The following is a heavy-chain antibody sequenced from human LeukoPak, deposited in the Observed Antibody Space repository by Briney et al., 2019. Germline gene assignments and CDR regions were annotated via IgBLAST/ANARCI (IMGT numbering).Heavy chain of an antibody. CDR1: GASISSYY. V-gene: IGHV4-59*08. J-gene: IGHJ4*02. CDR3: ARSPSTGPDY. Sequence: SETLSLTCTVSGASISSYYWSWIRQPPGKGLEWIGYIYYSGSTNYNPSLKSRVTMSVDTSKNQFSLNLSSVTAADTAVYYCARSPSTGPDYWDQGTLVTVSS. D-gene: IGHD1-1*01. CDR2: IYYSGST.